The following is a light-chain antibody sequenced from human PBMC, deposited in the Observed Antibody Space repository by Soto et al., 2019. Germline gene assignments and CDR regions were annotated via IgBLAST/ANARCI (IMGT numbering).Light chain of an antibody. CDR2: DVS. Sequence: QSALTQPASVSGSPGQSITISCTVTSSDVGGFNYVSWYQQHPGKAPRLMIYDVSNRPSGVSIRFSASKSGNTASLTISGLQAEDEADYYCSSYTTNSTRIFGGGTKLTVL. CDR1: SSDVGGFNY. V-gene: IGLV2-14*03. CDR3: SSYTTNSTRI. J-gene: IGLJ2*01.